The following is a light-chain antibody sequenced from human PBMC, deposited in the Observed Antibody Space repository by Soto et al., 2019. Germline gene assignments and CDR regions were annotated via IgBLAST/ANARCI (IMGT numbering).Light chain of an antibody. V-gene: IGKV3-20*01. CDR3: QQYGSFPYT. J-gene: IGKJ2*01. CDR1: QSVSSSY. CDR2: GAS. Sequence: EIVLTQSPGTLSLSPGVRATLSCRASQSVSSSYLAWYQQKPGQAPRLLIYGASSRATGIPDRFSGSGSGTDFTLTISRLEPEDFAVYYCQQYGSFPYTFGQGTKLEIK.